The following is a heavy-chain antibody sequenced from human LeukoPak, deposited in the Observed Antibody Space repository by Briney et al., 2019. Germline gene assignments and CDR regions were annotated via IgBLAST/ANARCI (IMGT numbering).Heavy chain of an antibody. D-gene: IGHD3-22*01. CDR2: ISSSGSTI. CDR3: ARDHDRRRAFDY. Sequence: PGGSLRLSCAASGFTFSSYSMNWVRQAPGKGLEWVSYISSSGSTIYYADSVKGRFTISRDNAKNSLYLQMNSLRAEDTAVYYCARDHDRRRAFDYWGQGTLVTVSS. CDR1: GFTFSSYS. J-gene: IGHJ4*02. V-gene: IGHV3-48*04.